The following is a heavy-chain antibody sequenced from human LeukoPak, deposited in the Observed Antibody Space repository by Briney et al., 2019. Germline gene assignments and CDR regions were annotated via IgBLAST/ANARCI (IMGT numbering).Heavy chain of an antibody. CDR3: ARMGVVTGYYFDS. CDR2: IIPILGIA. Sequence: SVKVSCKASGYTFTSYGISWVRQAPGQGLEWMGRIIPILGIANYAQKFQGRVTITADKSTSTAYMELSSLRSEDTAVYYCARMGVVTGYYFDSWGQGTLVTVSS. D-gene: IGHD3-3*01. CDR1: GYTFTSYG. V-gene: IGHV1-69*04. J-gene: IGHJ4*02.